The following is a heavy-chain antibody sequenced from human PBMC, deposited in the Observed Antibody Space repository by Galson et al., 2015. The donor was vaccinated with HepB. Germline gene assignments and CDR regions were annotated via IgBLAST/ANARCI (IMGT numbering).Heavy chain of an antibody. Sequence: SVKVSCKALGGTFGSYGLTWVRQARGQGLEWMGGVIPIFDTTDYAQKFQGRVIISADKSTGTAYMELRRLRSDDTAVYYCARWGNPPNPDYFDSWGQGTLVTVSS. D-gene: IGHD4-23*01. V-gene: IGHV1-69*06. CDR1: GGTFGSYG. CDR2: VIPIFDTT. CDR3: ARWGNPPNPDYFDS. J-gene: IGHJ4*02.